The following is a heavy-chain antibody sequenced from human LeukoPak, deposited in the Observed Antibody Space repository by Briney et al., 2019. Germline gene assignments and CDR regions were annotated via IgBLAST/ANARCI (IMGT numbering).Heavy chain of an antibody. Sequence: GGSLRLSCAASGFTFSDYYMSWIRQAPGKGLEWVSYISSSGSTIYYADSVKGRFTISRDNAKNSLYLQMNSLRAEDTAVYYCASLGDYYYYCMDVWGKGTTVTVSS. V-gene: IGHV3-11*04. CDR2: ISSSGSTI. CDR3: ASLGDYYYYCMDV. J-gene: IGHJ6*03. D-gene: IGHD3-16*01. CDR1: GFTFSDYY.